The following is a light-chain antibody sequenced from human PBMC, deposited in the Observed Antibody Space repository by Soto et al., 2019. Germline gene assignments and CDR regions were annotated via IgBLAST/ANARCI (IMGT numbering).Light chain of an antibody. V-gene: IGKV3-20*01. J-gene: IGKJ4*01. CDR3: QYYGSSSP. CDR2: GAS. CDR1: QSVSSSY. Sequence: EIVLTQSPGTLSLSPGERATLSCRASQSVSSSYLAWYQQKSGQAPRLLIYGASSRATGIPDRFSGSGSGTDFTLTISRLEPDDFAVYYCQYYGSSSPFGGGTKVEIK.